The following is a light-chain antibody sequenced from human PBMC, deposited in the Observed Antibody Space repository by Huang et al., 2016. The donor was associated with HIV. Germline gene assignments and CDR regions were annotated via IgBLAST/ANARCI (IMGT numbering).Light chain of an antibody. CDR2: GAS. CDR1: QGISSD. V-gene: IGKV1-9*01. Sequence: IHLTQSPSSLSASVGDRVIITCRASQGISSDLAWFQQKPGKAPKLLIYGASPLQSGVPSRFTGSGSGANFTLSISSLQPEDFSTYYCQQVNSFPFTFGPGTKVDIK. CDR3: QQVNSFPFT. J-gene: IGKJ3*01.